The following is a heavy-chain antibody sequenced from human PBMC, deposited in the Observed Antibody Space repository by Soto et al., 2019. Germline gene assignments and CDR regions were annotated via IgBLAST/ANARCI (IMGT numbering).Heavy chain of an antibody. D-gene: IGHD3-3*01. J-gene: IGHJ6*03. V-gene: IGHV3-21*01. CDR3: ARGITIFGVANYYMDV. CDR2: ISSSSSYI. CDR1: GFTFSSYS. Sequence: GGSLRLSCAASGFTFSSYSMNWVRQAPGKGLEWVSSISSSSSYIYYADSVKGRFTISRDNAKNSLYLQMNSLRAEDTAVYYCARGITIFGVANYYMDVWGKGTTVTVSS.